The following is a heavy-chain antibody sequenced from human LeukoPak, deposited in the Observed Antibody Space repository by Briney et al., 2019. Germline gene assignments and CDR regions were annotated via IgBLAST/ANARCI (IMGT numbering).Heavy chain of an antibody. V-gene: IGHV1-2*02. CDR1: GYTFTGYY. Sequence: ASVKVSCKASGYTFTGYYMHWVRQAPGQGLEWMGWINPNSGGTNYAQKFQGRVTMTRDASISTAYMELSRLRSDDTAVYYRARYPPPGSAMGTPGIGYWGQGTLVTVSS. J-gene: IGHJ4*02. CDR3: ARYPPPGSAMGTPGIGY. CDR2: INPNSGGT. D-gene: IGHD1-1*01.